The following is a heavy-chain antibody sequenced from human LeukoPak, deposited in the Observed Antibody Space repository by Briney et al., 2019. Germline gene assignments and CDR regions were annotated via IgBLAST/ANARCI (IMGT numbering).Heavy chain of an antibody. D-gene: IGHD6-19*01. J-gene: IGHJ4*02. CDR2: ISYDGSNK. CDR3: AKRYLGAVAGLHYFDS. Sequence: GGSLRLSCAASGFTFSSYGMHWVRQAPGKGLEWVAVISYDGSNKYYADSVKGRFTISRDNSKNTLYLQMNSLRAEDTAVYYCAKRYLGAVAGLHYFDSWGQGTLVTVSS. V-gene: IGHV3-30*18. CDR1: GFTFSSYG.